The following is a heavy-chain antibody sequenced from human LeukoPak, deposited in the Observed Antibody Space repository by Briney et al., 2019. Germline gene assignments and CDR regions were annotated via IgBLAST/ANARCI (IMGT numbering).Heavy chain of an antibody. CDR3: AKHDGDEGYYFDY. CDR2: ISYDGSNK. CDR1: GFTFSSYA. J-gene: IGHJ4*02. Sequence: GGSLRLSCAASGFTFSSYAMHWVRQAPGKGLEWVAVISYDGSNKYYADSVKGRFTISRDNSKNTLYLQMNSLRAEDTAVYYCAKHDGDEGYYFDYWGQGTLVTVSS. D-gene: IGHD4-17*01. V-gene: IGHV3-30-3*02.